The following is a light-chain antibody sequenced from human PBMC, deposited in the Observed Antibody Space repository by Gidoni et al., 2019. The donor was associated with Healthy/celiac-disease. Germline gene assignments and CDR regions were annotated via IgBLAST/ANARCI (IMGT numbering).Light chain of an antibody. Sequence: DIQLTPSPSSVSASVGDRVTITCRASPGISSWLAWYQQKPGKAPKLLIYAASSLQSGVPSRFSGSVSGTDFTLTISSLQPEDFATYYCQQANSFPQTFXQXTKVEIK. CDR2: AAS. V-gene: IGKV1-12*01. J-gene: IGKJ1*01. CDR1: PGISSW. CDR3: QQANSFPQT.